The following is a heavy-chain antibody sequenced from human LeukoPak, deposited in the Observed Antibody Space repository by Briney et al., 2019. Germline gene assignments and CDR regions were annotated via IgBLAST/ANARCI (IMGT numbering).Heavy chain of an antibody. J-gene: IGHJ5*02. CDR3: ARERFLEWLSNSFNWFDP. Sequence: SETLSLTCTVSGGSISSTSYYWGWIRQPPGKGLEWIGSIYHSGSTNYNPSLKSRVTISVDKSKNQFSLKLSSVTAADTAVYYCARERFLEWLSNSFNWFDPWGQGTLVTVSS. CDR2: IYHSGST. D-gene: IGHD3-3*01. V-gene: IGHV4-39*07. CDR1: GGSISSTSYY.